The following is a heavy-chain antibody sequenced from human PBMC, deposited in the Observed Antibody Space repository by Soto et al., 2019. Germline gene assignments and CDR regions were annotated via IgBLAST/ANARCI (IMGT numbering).Heavy chain of an antibody. CDR2: IIPKLGSA. Sequence: QVQLVQSGAEVKKPGSSVQVSCKASGGGNLRDYRTTWVRQAPGQGLEWMGGIIPKLGSANYAQNFQGRVTITADESTSTVYMEPRSLSSEDTAVYYCARGGGGYSFGAVYWGQGTPVTVSS. J-gene: IGHJ4*02. CDR3: ARGGGGYSFGAVY. V-gene: IGHV1-69*01. CDR1: GGGNLRDYR. D-gene: IGHD5-12*01.